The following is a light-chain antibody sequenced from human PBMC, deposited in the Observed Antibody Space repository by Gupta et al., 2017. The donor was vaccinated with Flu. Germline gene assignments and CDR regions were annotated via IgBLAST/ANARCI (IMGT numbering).Light chain of an antibody. CDR3: QVWDSSSDHVV. J-gene: IGLJ2*01. CDR2: DDS. V-gene: IGLV3-21*03. CDR1: NIGSKS. Sequence: SSVLTPPPSVSVAPGKTPRTTCGGNNIGSKSVHWYQQKPGQAPVLVVYDDSDRPSGIPERFSGSNSGNTATLTISRVEAGDEADYYCQVWDSSSDHVVFGGGTKLTVL.